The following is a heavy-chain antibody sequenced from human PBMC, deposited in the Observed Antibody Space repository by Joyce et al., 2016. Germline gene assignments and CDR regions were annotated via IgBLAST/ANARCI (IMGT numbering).Heavy chain of an antibody. J-gene: IGHJ4*02. CDR3: ARGGLWSGYDDIDY. V-gene: IGHV1-2*02. D-gene: IGHD3-3*01. CDR2: SNPNSGGA. Sequence: QVQLLQSGAEVKKPGASVKVSCKTSGYTFTGYYIHWVRQAPGQGREWMGWSNPNSGGANYAQKFQGRVTMTRDTSISTAYLELSRLRSDDTAVYYCARGGLWSGYDDIDYWGQGTLVTVSS. CDR1: GYTFTGYY.